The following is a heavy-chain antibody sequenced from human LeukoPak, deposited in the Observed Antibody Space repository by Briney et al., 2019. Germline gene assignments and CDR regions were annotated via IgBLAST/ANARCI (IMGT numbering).Heavy chain of an antibody. V-gene: IGHV3-53*01. Sequence: PGGSLRLSCAASGFTVSSNYMNWVRQAPGKGLEWVSVIYSGGSTYYADSVQGRFTSPRDNAKNSLYLQMNSLRAEDTAVYYCARGGGSSTSKNWFDPWGQGTLVTVSS. CDR1: GFTVSSNY. CDR2: IYSGGST. D-gene: IGHD3-16*01. CDR3: ARGGGSSTSKNWFDP. J-gene: IGHJ5*02.